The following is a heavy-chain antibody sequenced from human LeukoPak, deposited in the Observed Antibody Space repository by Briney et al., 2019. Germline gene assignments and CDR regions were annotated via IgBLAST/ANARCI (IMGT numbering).Heavy chain of an antibody. V-gene: IGHV3-21*01. CDR1: GFTFSSYS. CDR2: ISSSSSTYI. CDR3: ARDETYCGADCSLDY. D-gene: IGHD2-21*01. Sequence: GGSLRLSCAASGFTFSSYSMNWVRQAPGKGLEWVSSISSSSSTYIYYADSVKGRFTLSRDNAKNSLYLQVNSLRAEDTAVYYCARDETYCGADCSLDYWGQGTLVTVSS. J-gene: IGHJ4*02.